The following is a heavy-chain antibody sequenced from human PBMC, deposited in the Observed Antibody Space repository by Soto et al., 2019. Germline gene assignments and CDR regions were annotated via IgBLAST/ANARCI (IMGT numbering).Heavy chain of an antibody. CDR1: GFTFSSYS. Sequence: PGGSLRLSCAASGFTFSSYSMNWVRQAPGKGLEWVSSISSSSSYIYYADSVKGRFTISRDNAKNSLYLQMNSLRAEDTAVYYCARAAKLDRFDDSSGYFSYWGQGTLVTVSS. CDR3: ARAAKLDRFDDSSGYFSY. D-gene: IGHD3-22*01. J-gene: IGHJ4*02. CDR2: ISSSSSYI. V-gene: IGHV3-21*01.